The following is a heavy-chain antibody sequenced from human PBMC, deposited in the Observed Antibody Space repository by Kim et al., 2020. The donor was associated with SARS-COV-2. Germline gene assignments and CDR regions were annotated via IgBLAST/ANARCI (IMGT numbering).Heavy chain of an antibody. CDR1: GFTFSGYC. D-gene: IGHD1-7*01. V-gene: IGHV3-33*01. CDR2: IWHDGSEK. Sequence: GGSLRLSCAASGFTFSGYCMRWVRQAPGKGLEWVADIWHDGSEKYYADSVKGRFTISRDNSENTLYLQINSLRAEDTAVYYCVRDGIPGTTEACAIGGQGTMVT. J-gene: IGHJ3*02. CDR3: VRDGIPGTTEACAI.